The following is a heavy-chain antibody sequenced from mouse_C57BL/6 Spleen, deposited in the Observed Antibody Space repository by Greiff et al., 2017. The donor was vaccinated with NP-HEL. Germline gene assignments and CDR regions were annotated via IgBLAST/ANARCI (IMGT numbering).Heavy chain of an antibody. V-gene: IGHV1-80*01. D-gene: IGHD1-1*01. Sequence: QVQLQQSGAELVKPGASVKISCKASGYAFSSYWMNWVKQRPGKGLEWIGQIYPGDGDTNYNGKFKGKATLTADKSSSTAYMQLSSLTSEDSAVYVCARGHYGSSSAWFAYWGQGTLVTVSA. J-gene: IGHJ3*01. CDR1: GYAFSSYW. CDR3: ARGHYGSSSAWFAY. CDR2: IYPGDGDT.